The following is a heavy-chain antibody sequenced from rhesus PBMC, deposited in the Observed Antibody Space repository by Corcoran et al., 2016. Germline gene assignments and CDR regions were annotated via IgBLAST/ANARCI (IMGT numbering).Heavy chain of an antibody. J-gene: IGHJ4*01. Sequence: QLQLQESGPGLVKPSETLSLTCAVSGGSISSNYWTWIRQPPGKGLEWIGLVTDSGGNTDYNPSLKSRGTISPDTSKNQFSLKLDSVTAADTAVDYCARGGAWDRGTWKLYWGQGVLVTVSS. CDR2: VTDSGGNT. CDR3: ARGGAWDRGTWKLY. V-gene: IGHV4-173*01. CDR1: GGSISSNY. D-gene: IGHD6-25*01.